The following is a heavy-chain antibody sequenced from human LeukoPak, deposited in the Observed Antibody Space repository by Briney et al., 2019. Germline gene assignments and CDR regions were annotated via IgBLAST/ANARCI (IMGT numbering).Heavy chain of an antibody. Sequence: PGRSRRLSCAASGFTFSSYGMHWVRQAPGKGLEWVAVIWYDGSNKYYADSVKGRFTISRDNSKNTLYLQMNSLRAEDTAVYYCARDPPMTTVTTPHFDYWGQGTLVTVSS. V-gene: IGHV3-33*01. CDR3: ARDPPMTTVTTPHFDY. J-gene: IGHJ4*02. CDR1: GFTFSSYG. D-gene: IGHD4-11*01. CDR2: IWYDGSNK.